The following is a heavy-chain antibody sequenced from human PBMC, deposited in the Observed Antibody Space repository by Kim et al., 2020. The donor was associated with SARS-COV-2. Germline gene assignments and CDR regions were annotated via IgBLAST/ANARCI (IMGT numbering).Heavy chain of an antibody. Sequence: YYAAYVEGRFTTSRDNSKKTLYLQMNSRRAEDTAVYYCAKPGMVRGVFDYWGQGTLVTVSS. V-gene: IGHV3-23*01. CDR3: AKPGMVRGVFDY. D-gene: IGHD3-10*01. J-gene: IGHJ4*02.